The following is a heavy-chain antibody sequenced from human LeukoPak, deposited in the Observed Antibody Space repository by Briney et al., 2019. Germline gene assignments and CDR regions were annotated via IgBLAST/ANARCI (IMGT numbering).Heavy chain of an antibody. CDR2: IYYSGST. Sequence: KTSETLSLTCTVSGGSVSSGPYYWSWIRQPPGKGLEWIGYIYYSGSTNYNPSLKNRVTISADTSKNQFSLKLSSVTAADTAVYYCARTDLTEDSEYWGLGTLVTVSS. J-gene: IGHJ4*02. V-gene: IGHV4-61*01. D-gene: IGHD1-14*01. CDR3: ARTDLTEDSEY. CDR1: GGSVSSGPYY.